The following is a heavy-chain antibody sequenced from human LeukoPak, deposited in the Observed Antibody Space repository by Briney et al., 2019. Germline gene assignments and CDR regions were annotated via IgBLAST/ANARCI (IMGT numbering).Heavy chain of an antibody. J-gene: IGHJ5*02. D-gene: IGHD4-17*01. CDR1: GGSISSSSYY. CDR2: IYYSGST. V-gene: IGHV4-39*01. Sequence: PSETLSLTCTVSGGSISSSSYYWGWIRQPPGTGLEWIGSIYYSGSTYYNPSLKSRVTISVDTSKNQFSLKLSSVTAADTAVYYCARRRNYGVRYNWFDPWGQGTLVTVSS. CDR3: ARRRNYGVRYNWFDP.